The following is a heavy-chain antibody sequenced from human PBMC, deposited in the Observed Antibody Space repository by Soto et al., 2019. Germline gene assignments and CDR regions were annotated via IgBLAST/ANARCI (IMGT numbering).Heavy chain of an antibody. V-gene: IGHV2-5*01. J-gene: IGHJ4*02. CDR2: STWNDDK. CDR3: SHRPSGWYLFDY. Sequence: QITLKESAPTLVTPTQTLTLTCTFSGFSLSTSGLGVCWNRPPPGKALERFALSTWNDDKRYSLCLKARLTISKDPSKYDVDLTMTNMDPVDAATYCCSHRPSGWYLFDYWGQGTLVTVSS. CDR1: GFSLSTSGLG. D-gene: IGHD6-19*01.